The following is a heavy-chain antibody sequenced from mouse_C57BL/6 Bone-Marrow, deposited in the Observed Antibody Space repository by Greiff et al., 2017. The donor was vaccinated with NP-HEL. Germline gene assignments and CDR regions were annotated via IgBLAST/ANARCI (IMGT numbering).Heavy chain of an antibody. CDR3: TRRDYSNYDYFDY. CDR2: IDPETGGT. D-gene: IGHD2-5*01. CDR1: GYTFTDYE. Sequence: QVQLKQSGAELVRPGASVTLSCKASGYTFTDYEMHWVKQTPVHGLEWIGAIDPETGGTAYNQKFKGKAILTADKSSSTAYMELRSLTSEDSAVYYCTRRDYSNYDYFDYWGQGTTLTVSS. V-gene: IGHV1-15*01. J-gene: IGHJ2*01.